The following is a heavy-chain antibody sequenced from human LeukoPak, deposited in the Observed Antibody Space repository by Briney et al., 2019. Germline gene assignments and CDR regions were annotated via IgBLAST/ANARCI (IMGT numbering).Heavy chain of an antibody. CDR1: GFTFSSYS. CDR3: AKDSPRLGYCSGGSCSHFDY. D-gene: IGHD2-15*01. J-gene: IGHJ4*02. CDR2: ISSSSSYI. V-gene: IGHV3-21*04. Sequence: GGSLRLSCAASGFTFSSYSMNWVRQAPGKGLEWVSSISSSSSYIYYADSVKGRFTISRDNAKNSLYLQMNSLRAEDTAVYYCAKDSPRLGYCSGGSCSHFDYWGQGTLVTVSS.